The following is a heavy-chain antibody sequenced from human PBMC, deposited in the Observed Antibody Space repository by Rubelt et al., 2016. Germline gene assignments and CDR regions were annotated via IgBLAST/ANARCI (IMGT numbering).Heavy chain of an antibody. CDR1: GFSFSSHA. CDR2: ISWTGGSI. Sequence: VQLVESGGGVVQPGRSLRLSCVVSGFSFSSHAMHWVRQAPGKGLEWVSGISWTGGSIGYAESVKGRFTISRDNANNSLYLQRNSLRAEDTALYYCAGDYGGNYWGQGTLVTVSS. D-gene: IGHD4-17*01. CDR3: AGDYGGNY. V-gene: IGHV3-9*01. J-gene: IGHJ4*02.